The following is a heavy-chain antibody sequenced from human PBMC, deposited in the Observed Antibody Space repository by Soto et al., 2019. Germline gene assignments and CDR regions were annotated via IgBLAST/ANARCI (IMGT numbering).Heavy chain of an antibody. CDR2: IIPIFGTA. CDR3: ARGGGSGWRDYYYGMDV. CDR1: GGTFSSYA. D-gene: IGHD6-19*01. V-gene: IGHV1-69*13. J-gene: IGHJ6*02. Sequence: ASVKVSCKASGGTFSSYAISWVRQAPGQGLEWMGGIIPIFGTANYAQKFQGRVTITADESTSTAYMELSSLRSEDTAVYYCARGGGSGWRDYYYGMDVWGQGTTVTVSS.